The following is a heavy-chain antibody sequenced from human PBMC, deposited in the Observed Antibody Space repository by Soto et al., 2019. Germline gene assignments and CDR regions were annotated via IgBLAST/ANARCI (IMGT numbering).Heavy chain of an antibody. Sequence: EVQLVESGGGLVKPGASLRLSCAASGFSFSTYTINWVRQAPGKGLEWVSSISGGSSYMFYADSLYGRFNISRDNAKNSLSVLTESLRVEDTAVYYYARGNNKLFDYWGQGTLVTVSS. CDR1: GFSFSTYT. D-gene: IGHD3-10*01. J-gene: IGHJ4*02. CDR2: ISGGSSYM. V-gene: IGHV3-21*01. CDR3: ARGNNKLFDY.